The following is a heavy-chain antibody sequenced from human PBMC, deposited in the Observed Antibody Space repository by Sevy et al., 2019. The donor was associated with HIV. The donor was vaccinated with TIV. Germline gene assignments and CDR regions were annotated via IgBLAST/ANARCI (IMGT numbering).Heavy chain of an antibody. D-gene: IGHD3-22*01. CDR3: AGGYDAGPLSY. J-gene: IGHJ4*01. CDR1: GGSFSADY. V-gene: IGHV4-34*01. CDR2: INHSGST. Sequence: SETLSLTCTVYGGSFSADYWTWIRQPPGKGLEWIGEINHSGSTNYNPSLKSRVTISLDTSKNQFSLRLTSVTAADPAVFYCAGGYDAGPLSYWGHGTLVTVSS.